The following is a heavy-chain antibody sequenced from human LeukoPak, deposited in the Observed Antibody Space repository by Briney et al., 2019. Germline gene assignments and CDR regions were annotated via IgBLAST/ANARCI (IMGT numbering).Heavy chain of an antibody. Sequence: GGSLRLSCAASGFTFSNYWMSWVRQAPGKGLEWVANIKPDGSDRYFVDSVKGRFTLSRDNAKNSLYLQMSSLTVEDTAVYYCARGYCRGGSCYSGDAFDIWGQGTMVTVSS. CDR3: ARGYCRGGSCYSGDAFDI. CDR1: GFTFSNYW. D-gene: IGHD2-15*01. V-gene: IGHV3-7*02. J-gene: IGHJ3*02. CDR2: IKPDGSDR.